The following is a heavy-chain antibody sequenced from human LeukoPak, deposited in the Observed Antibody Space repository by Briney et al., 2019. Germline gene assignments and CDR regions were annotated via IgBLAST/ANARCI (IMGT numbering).Heavy chain of an antibody. Sequence: GGSLTLSCPSSGFTFSSYSMNWVRQAPGKGLEWVSSISSSSSYIYYADSVKGRFTISRDNAKNSLYLQMTSLRADDTAVYYCARVPHSGRQRNYYYYYYMDVWGKGTTVTVSS. CDR3: ARVPHSGRQRNYYYYYYMDV. CDR2: ISSSSSYI. V-gene: IGHV3-21*01. J-gene: IGHJ6*03. D-gene: IGHD1-26*01. CDR1: GFTFSSYS.